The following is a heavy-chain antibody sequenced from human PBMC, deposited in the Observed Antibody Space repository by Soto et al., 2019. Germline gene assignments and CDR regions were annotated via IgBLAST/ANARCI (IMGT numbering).Heavy chain of an antibody. D-gene: IGHD1-1*01. Sequence: QVQLVQSGAEVKKPGSSVKVSCKASGGTFSSYTISWVRHAPGQGLEWMGRIIPILGIANYAQKFQGRVTIPADKATSTAYMELSSLRSEDTAVYYCPRLDTPVNDWFAPWGQVTLVTVSA. CDR1: GGTFSSYT. V-gene: IGHV1-69*02. CDR3: PRLDTPVNDWFAP. CDR2: IIPILGIA. J-gene: IGHJ5*02.